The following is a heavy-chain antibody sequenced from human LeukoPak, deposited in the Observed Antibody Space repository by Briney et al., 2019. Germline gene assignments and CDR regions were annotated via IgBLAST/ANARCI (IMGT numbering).Heavy chain of an antibody. V-gene: IGHV4-59*01. CDR3: ARDGEYYDILTGYWREYYFDY. CDR2: IYYSGST. J-gene: IGHJ4*02. Sequence: SETLSLTCTVPGGSISSYYWSWIRQPPGKGLEWIGYIYYSGSTNYNPSLKSRVTISVDTSKNQFSLKLSSVTAADTAVYYCARDGEYYDILTGYWREYYFDYWGQGTLVTVSS. CDR1: GGSISSYY. D-gene: IGHD3-9*01.